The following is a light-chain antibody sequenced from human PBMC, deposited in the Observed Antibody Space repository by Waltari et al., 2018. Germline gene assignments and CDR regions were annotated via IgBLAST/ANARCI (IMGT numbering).Light chain of an antibody. J-gene: IGKJ1*01. Sequence: DIQMTQSPSTLSASVGARVTITCRASQSISSWLAWYQQKTGKAPKLLIYKASSLESGVPSRFSGSGSGTEFTLTISSLQPDDFATYYCQQYSSDSTFGQGTKVEIK. CDR2: KAS. CDR3: QQYSSDST. V-gene: IGKV1-5*03. CDR1: QSISSW.